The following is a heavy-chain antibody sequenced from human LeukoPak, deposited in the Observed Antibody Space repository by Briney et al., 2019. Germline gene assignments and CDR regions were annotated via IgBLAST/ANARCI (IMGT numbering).Heavy chain of an antibody. CDR2: IYSGGST. D-gene: IGHD6-19*01. Sequence: GGSLRLSCAASGFTVSSNYMSWVRQAPGKGLEWVSVIYSGGSTYYADSVKGRFTISRDNSKNTLYLQMNSLRAEDTAVYYCARELRYSSGRVLGYWGQGTLVTVSS. CDR3: ARELRYSSGRVLGY. J-gene: IGHJ4*02. CDR1: GFTVSSNY. V-gene: IGHV3-53*01.